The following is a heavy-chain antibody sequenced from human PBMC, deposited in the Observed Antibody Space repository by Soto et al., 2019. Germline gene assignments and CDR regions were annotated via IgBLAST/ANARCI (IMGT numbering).Heavy chain of an antibody. J-gene: IGHJ6*02. CDR2: IDWDDDK. D-gene: IGHD2-15*01. Sequence: SGPTRVNPTQTLTLTCTFAGFSLITSGMCVSWIRQPPGKALEWLALIDWDDDKYYSTSLKTRLTISKDTSKNQVVLTMTNMDPVDTATYYCARIPRYCSGGSCYHYYYYYGMDVWGQGTTVTVSS. CDR3: ARIPRYCSGGSCYHYYYYYGMDV. V-gene: IGHV2-70*01. CDR1: GFSLITSGMC.